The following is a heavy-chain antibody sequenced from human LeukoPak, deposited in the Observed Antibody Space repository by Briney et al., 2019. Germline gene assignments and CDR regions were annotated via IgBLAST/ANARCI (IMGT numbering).Heavy chain of an antibody. CDR2: IWYVVNNT. J-gene: IGHJ4*02. Sequence: PGRSLRLSCAASGFTFSIYGMRWVRQAPGKGLEWVAVIWYVVNNTYYGDSVKGRFTISREISQKKLYLQMTSLRVEDTAVYYCAKDTGLVAATRYYFDYWGQGTLVTVSS. CDR1: GFTFSIYG. V-gene: IGHV3-33*06. CDR3: AKDTGLVAATRYYFDY. D-gene: IGHD1-26*01.